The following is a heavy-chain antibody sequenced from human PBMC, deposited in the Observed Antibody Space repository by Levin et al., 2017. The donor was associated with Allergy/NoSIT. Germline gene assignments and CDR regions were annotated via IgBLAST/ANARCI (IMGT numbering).Heavy chain of an antibody. CDR1: GHSISNSHW. D-gene: IGHD1-14*01. V-gene: IGHV4-28*01. J-gene: IGHJ4*02. CDR3: ATRKGNAGSFFDY. CDR2: IYDTGRT. Sequence: SETLSLTCGVSGHSISNSHWWGWIRQPPGKGLEWIGYIYDTGRTYYNPSLKSRATMSLDTSKNQFSLKLDSVTALDTSVYYGATRKGNAGSFFDYWGQGMLVTVSS.